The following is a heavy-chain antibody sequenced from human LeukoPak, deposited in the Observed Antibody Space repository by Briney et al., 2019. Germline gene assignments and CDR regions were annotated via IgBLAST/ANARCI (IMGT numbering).Heavy chain of an antibody. CDR1: GFTFDDYG. V-gene: IGHV3-20*04. Sequence: PGGSLRLSCAASGFTFDDYGMSWVRQAPGKGLEWVSDINWNGGSTGYADSVKGRFTISRDNAKNSLYLQMNSLRAEDTALYYCARANITMVRGVITYYGMDVWGQGTTVTVSS. CDR2: INWNGGST. D-gene: IGHD3-10*01. CDR3: ARANITMVRGVITYYGMDV. J-gene: IGHJ6*02.